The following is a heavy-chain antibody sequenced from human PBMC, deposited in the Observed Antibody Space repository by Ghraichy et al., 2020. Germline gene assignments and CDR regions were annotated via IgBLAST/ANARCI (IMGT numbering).Heavy chain of an antibody. CDR3: ARGRYFDS. Sequence: GESLNISCAASGFTFSTYGMNWVRQAPGKGLEWVSSITTNGLSVTYSDSLRGRFTISRDYATNSLFLQMNSLRVEDTAVYYCARGRYFDSWGQGTLVTVSS. CDR2: ITTNGLSV. V-gene: IGHV3-21*06. CDR1: GFTFSTYG. J-gene: IGHJ4*02.